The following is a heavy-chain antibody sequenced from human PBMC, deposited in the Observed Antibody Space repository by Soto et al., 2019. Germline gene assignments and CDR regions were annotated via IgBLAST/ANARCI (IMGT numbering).Heavy chain of an antibody. D-gene: IGHD1-20*01. CDR1: GLPFRDYA. V-gene: IGHV3-43D*04. Sequence: HLVESGGAVVQPGGTLRLSCTASGLPFRDYAMHWVRHAPGRGLELVAVTNWDGGSTYYADSVSGRFTISRDNRKNSLFLEMNSLRPEDTALYYCVKGDITGTSYFGLWGQGTPVTVSS. CDR2: TNWDGGST. CDR3: VKGDITGTSYFGL. J-gene: IGHJ4*02.